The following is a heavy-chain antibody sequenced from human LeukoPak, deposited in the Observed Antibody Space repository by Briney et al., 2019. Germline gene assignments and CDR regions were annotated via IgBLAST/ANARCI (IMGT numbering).Heavy chain of an antibody. CDR1: GFTFSNYA. Sequence: GGSLRLSCAASGFTFSNYAMNWVRQAPGKGLEWVSAISGSGGSTYYADSVKGRFTISRDNSRNTLYLQMTSLRAEDTAVYYCARGNSGHCSGATCYALDYWGQGTLVTVSS. CDR3: ARGNSGHCSGATCYALDY. J-gene: IGHJ4*02. V-gene: IGHV3-23*01. D-gene: IGHD2-2*01. CDR2: ISGSGGST.